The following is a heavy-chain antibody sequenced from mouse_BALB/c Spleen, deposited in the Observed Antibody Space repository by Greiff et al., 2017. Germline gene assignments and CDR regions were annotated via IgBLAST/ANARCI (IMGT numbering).Heavy chain of an antibody. CDR2: ISNGGGST. J-gene: IGHJ3*01. V-gene: IGHV5-12-2*01. CDR3: ARRERYDPGPFAY. Sequence: EVMLVESGGGLVQPGGSLKLSCAASGFTFSSYTMSWVRQTPEKRLEWVAYISNGGGSTYYPDTVKGRFTISRDNAKNTLYLQMSSLKSEDTAMYYGARRERYDPGPFAYWGQGTLVTVSA. CDR1: GFTFSSYT. D-gene: IGHD2-14*01.